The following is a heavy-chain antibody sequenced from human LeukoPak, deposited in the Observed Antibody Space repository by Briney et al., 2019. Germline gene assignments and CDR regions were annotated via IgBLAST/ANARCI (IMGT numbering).Heavy chain of an antibody. D-gene: IGHD2-2*02. J-gene: IGHJ4*02. Sequence: GGSLRLSCAASGFTFSSYGMHWVRQAPGKGLEWVAVISYDGSNKYYADSVKGRFTISRDNSKNTLYLQMNSLRAEDTAVYYCILVVPAAISTVTTFSSFDYWGQGTLVTVSS. CDR2: ISYDGSNK. CDR1: GFTFSSYG. CDR3: ILVVPAAISTVTTFSSFDY. V-gene: IGHV3-30*03.